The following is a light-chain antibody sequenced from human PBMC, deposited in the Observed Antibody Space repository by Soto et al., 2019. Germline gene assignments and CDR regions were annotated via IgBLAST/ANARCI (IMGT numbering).Light chain of an antibody. CDR3: QQYGSAPWT. CDR2: GAS. CDR1: QSVSSSY. V-gene: IGKV3-20*01. Sequence: EIVLTQSPGTLSLSPGERATLSCRASQSVSSSYSAWYQQKPGQAPRLLIYGASSRATGIPDRFSGSGSGTDFTLTISRLEPEDFAVYYCQQYGSAPWTFGQGTQVEIK. J-gene: IGKJ1*01.